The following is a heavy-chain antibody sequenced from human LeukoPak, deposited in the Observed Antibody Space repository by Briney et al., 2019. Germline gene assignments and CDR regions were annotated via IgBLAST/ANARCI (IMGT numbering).Heavy chain of an antibody. CDR3: ARPYGWGTKGYFDF. Sequence: SATLSLTCTVSGDSISSSSYYCSWIRQPPGKGLERIGYIYYSESTNYNPSLKSRVTISVDTSKNQFSLKLGSVTAADTAVYYCARPYGWGTKGYFDFWGRGTLVTVSS. J-gene: IGHJ2*01. V-gene: IGHV4-61*01. CDR1: GDSISSSSYY. D-gene: IGHD3-10*01. CDR2: IYYSEST.